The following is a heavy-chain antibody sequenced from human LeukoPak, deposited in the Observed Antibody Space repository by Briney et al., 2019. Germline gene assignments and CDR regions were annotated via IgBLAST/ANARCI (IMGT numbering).Heavy chain of an antibody. J-gene: IGHJ4*02. CDR2: ISAYSGNT. V-gene: IGHV1-18*01. D-gene: IGHD3-16*01. CDR3: ARGADTGSYGSLVYFDY. CDR1: GYTFTSYG. Sequence: ASVKVSCKAAGYTFTSYGISWVRQAPGQGLEWMGLISAYSGNTNFAQKLQGRVTMTTDTSTSTAYMELRSLRSDDTAVYFCARGADTGSYGSLVYFDYWGQATLVTVSS.